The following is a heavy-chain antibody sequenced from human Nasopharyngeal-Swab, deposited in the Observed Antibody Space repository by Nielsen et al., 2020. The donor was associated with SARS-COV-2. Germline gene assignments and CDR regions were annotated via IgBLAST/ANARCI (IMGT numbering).Heavy chain of an antibody. J-gene: IGHJ4*02. CDR3: VRDSPMTRAVIVEY. CDR2: IATSGT. V-gene: IGHV4-61*02. D-gene: IGHD3-10*01. CDR1: GDSIGSGKYY. Sequence: SETLSLTCTVSGDSIGSGKYYWGWIRQSAGKGLEWLGRIATSGTTYNPSLKSRVTMSLDTSKNEFSLKVNSVTAADTAVYYCVRDSPMTRAVIVEYWGQGTLVTVSS.